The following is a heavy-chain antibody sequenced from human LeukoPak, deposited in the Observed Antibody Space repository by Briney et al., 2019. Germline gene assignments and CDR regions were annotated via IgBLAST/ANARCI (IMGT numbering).Heavy chain of an antibody. D-gene: IGHD5-18*01. V-gene: IGHV3-11*01. J-gene: IGHJ4*02. Sequence: PGGSLRLSCAASGFTFSDFYMSWIRQAPGKGLEWVSYISSSGSAMYYADSMKGRFTVSWDNAKNSLYLQVNSLRAEDTAMYYCARLGKDTSMAPSDYWGQGTLVTVSS. CDR2: ISSSGSAM. CDR3: ARLGKDTSMAPSDY. CDR1: GFTFSDFY.